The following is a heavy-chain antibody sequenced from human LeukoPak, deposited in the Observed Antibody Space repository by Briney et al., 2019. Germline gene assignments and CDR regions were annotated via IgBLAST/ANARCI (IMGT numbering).Heavy chain of an antibody. CDR1: GFTFSSYS. J-gene: IGHJ4*02. CDR2: ISSSSSYI. Sequence: GGSLRLSCAASGFTFSSYSMNWVRQAPGKGLEWVSSISSSSSYIYYADSVKGRFTISRDNAKNSLYLQMNSLRAEDTAVYYCARGGLTGEWFDYWGQGTLVTDSS. D-gene: IGHD7-27*01. CDR3: ARGGLTGEWFDY. V-gene: IGHV3-21*01.